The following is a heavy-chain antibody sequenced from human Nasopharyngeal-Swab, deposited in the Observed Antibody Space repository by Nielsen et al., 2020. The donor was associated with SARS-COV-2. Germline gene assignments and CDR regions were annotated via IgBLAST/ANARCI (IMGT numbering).Heavy chain of an antibody. CDR2: FDPEDGET. CDR1: GYTLTELS. Sequence: ASVKVSCKVSGYTLTELSMHWVRQAPGKGLEWMGGFDPEDGETIYAQKFQGRVTMTAGTSTDTAYMELSSLRSEDTAVYYCATAAVAGNAGWFDPWGQGTLVTVSS. CDR3: ATAAVAGNAGWFDP. D-gene: IGHD6-19*01. J-gene: IGHJ5*02. V-gene: IGHV1-24*01.